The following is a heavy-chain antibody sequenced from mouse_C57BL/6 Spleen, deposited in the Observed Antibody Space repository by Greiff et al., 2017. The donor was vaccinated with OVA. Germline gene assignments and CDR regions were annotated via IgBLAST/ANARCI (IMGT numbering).Heavy chain of an antibody. J-gene: IGHJ4*01. CDR1: GYAFSSYW. V-gene: IGHV1-80*01. D-gene: IGHD2-4*01. CDR3: ARLEDYDDYYAMDY. Sequence: QVQLKESGAELVKPGASVKISCKASGYAFSSYWMNWVKQRPGKGLEWIGQIYPRDGDTNYNGKFKGKATLTADKSSSTAYMQLSSLTSEDSAVYFCARLEDYDDYYAMDYWGQGTSVTVSS. CDR2: IYPRDGDT.